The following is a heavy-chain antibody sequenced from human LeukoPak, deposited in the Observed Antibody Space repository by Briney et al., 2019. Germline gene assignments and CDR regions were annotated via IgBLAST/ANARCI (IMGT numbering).Heavy chain of an antibody. J-gene: IGHJ4*02. D-gene: IGHD3-22*01. Sequence: GGSLRLSCAASEFSVGSNYMTWVRQAPGKGLEWVSLIYSGGSTYYADSVKGRFTISRDNSKNTLYLQMNSLRAEDTAVYYCATDSSGLPYYFDYWGQGTLVTVSS. CDR2: IYSGGST. CDR1: EFSVGSNY. V-gene: IGHV3-66*01. CDR3: ATDSSGLPYYFDY.